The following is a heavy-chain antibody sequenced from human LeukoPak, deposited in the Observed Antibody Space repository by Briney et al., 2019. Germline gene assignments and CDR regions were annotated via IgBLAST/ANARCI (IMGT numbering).Heavy chain of an antibody. V-gene: IGHV3-48*01. CDR1: GFTFSRYS. CDR3: ARESAYAFDY. J-gene: IGHJ4*02. D-gene: IGHD5-12*01. CDR2: ISSTSSTL. Sequence: GGSLRLSCAASGFTFSRYSMAWVRQPPGKGLEWVSYISSTSSTLLYTDSVKGRFIISRDNAKNSLYLQMNSLRAEDTAVYYCARESAYAFDYWGQGILVTVSS.